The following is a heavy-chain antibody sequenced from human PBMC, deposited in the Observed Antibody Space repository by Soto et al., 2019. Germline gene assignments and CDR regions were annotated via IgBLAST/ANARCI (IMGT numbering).Heavy chain of an antibody. Sequence: GGSLRLSCAASGFTFSSYAMSWVRQAPGKGLEWVSAISGSGGSTYYADSVKGRFTISRDNSKNTLYLQMNSLRAEDTAVYYCAKDFGTLRLNGPYYFDYWGQGTLVTVSS. CDR1: GFTFSSYA. V-gene: IGHV3-23*01. J-gene: IGHJ4*02. D-gene: IGHD6-25*01. CDR2: ISGSGGST. CDR3: AKDFGTLRLNGPYYFDY.